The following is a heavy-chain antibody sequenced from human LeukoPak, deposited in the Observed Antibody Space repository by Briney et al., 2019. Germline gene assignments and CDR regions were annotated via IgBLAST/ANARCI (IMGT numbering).Heavy chain of an antibody. CDR2: INHSGST. D-gene: IGHD5-18*01. J-gene: IGHJ6*04. V-gene: IGHV4-34*01. CDR1: GGSFSGYY. CDR3: ARGPPFRRRGYSYGYSSSPSDV. Sequence: SETLSLTCAVYGGSFSGYYWSWIRQPPGKGLEWIGEINHSGSTNYNPSLKSRVTISVDTSKNQFSLKLSSVTAADTAVYYCARGPPFRRRGYSYGYSSSPSDVWGKGTTVTVSS.